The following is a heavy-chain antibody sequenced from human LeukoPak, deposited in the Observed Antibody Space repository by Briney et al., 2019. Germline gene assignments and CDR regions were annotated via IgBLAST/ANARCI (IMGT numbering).Heavy chain of an antibody. V-gene: IGHV4-34*01. J-gene: IGHJ4*02. CDR2: INHSGST. CDR3: ARRKDVYGSGSYGR. CDR1: GGSVSGYH. D-gene: IGHD3-10*01. Sequence: SETLSLTCAVYGGSVSGYHWNWIRQPPGKGPEWIGEINHSGSTNYNPSLKSRVTISVDTSKNQFSLKLSSVTAADTAVYYCARRKDVYGSGSYGRWGQGTLVTVS.